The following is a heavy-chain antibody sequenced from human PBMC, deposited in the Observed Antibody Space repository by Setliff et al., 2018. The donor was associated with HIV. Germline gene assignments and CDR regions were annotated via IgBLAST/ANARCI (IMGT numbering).Heavy chain of an antibody. Sequence: SETLSLTCTVSGGSISSGGYYWSWIRQHPGKGLEWIGYIYYSGSTYYNPSLKSRVTISVDTSKNQFSLKLSSVTAADTAVYYCAREAEIFGVVMRGYYFDYWGQGTLVTVPQ. CDR3: AREAEIFGVVMRGYYFDY. V-gene: IGHV4-31*03. CDR2: IYYSGST. D-gene: IGHD3-3*01. CDR1: GGSISSGGYY. J-gene: IGHJ4*02.